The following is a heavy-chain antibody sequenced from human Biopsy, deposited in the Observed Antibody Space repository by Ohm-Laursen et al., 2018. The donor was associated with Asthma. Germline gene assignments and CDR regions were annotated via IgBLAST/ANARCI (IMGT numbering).Heavy chain of an antibody. CDR1: GYTFNSAG. CDR2: ISVYNGNT. Sequence: SVKVSCKPSGYTFNSAGITWVRQAPGQGLEWVGWISVYNGNTKVAQKLQDRVTMITDTSTSTAYMELRSLRPDDTAVYFCARAVDYSHYYGIDVWGQGTTVTVS. D-gene: IGHD3-10*01. CDR3: ARAVDYSHYYGIDV. V-gene: IGHV1-18*01. J-gene: IGHJ6*02.